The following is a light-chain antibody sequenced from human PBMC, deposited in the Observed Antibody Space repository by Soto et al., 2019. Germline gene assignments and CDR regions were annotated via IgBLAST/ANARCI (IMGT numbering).Light chain of an antibody. CDR3: CSYAVSDTFWV. CDR2: DVS. V-gene: IGLV2-11*01. J-gene: IGLJ3*02. Sequence: QSALTQPRSVSGSPGQSVTISCTGTSSDVGLYNYVSWFQQHPGKAPKVVIYDVSERPSGVPDRFSGSKSGNTASLTISGLQAEDEADYYCCSYAVSDTFWVFGGGTQLTVL. CDR1: SSDVGLYNY.